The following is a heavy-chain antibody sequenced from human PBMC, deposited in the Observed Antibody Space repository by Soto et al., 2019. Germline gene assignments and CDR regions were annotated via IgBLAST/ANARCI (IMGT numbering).Heavy chain of an antibody. D-gene: IGHD6-13*01. Sequence: QVQLVESGGGVVQPGKSLRLSCAASRFTFSSYAMDWVRQAPGKGLEWVAVISHDGSEKYYGDSVKGRFTISRDNPKNTVYLQMNSLRPEDTAVYYCARAAAYFYHYDYAMDVWGEGTAVTVSS. CDR2: ISHDGSEK. CDR1: RFTFSSYA. CDR3: ARAAAYFYHYDYAMDV. V-gene: IGHV3-30-3*01. J-gene: IGHJ6*02.